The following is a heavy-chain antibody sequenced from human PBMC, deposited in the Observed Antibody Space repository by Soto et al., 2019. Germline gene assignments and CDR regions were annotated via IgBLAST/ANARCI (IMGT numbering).Heavy chain of an antibody. Sequence: ASVKVSCKASGYTFTSYYMHWVRQAPGQGLEWMGIINPSGGSTSYAQKFQGRVTMTRDTSTSTVYMELSSLRSEDTAVYYCAMVAATRVYFDYWGQGTLVPSPQ. CDR1: GYTFTSYY. D-gene: IGHD2-15*01. V-gene: IGHV1-46*01. CDR2: INPSGGST. CDR3: AMVAATRVYFDY. J-gene: IGHJ4*02.